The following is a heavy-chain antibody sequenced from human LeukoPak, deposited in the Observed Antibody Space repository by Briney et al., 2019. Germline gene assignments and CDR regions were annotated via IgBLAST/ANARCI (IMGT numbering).Heavy chain of an antibody. V-gene: IGHV1-2*06. D-gene: IGHD3-22*01. CDR3: ARLDGGYYYDSSGYYHGLFDY. CDR2: INPNSGGT. CDR1: GYTFTGYY. J-gene: IGHJ4*02. Sequence: ASVKVSCXASGYTFTGYYMHWVRQAPGQGLEWMGRINPNSGGTNYAQKFQGRVTMTRDTSIGTAYMELSRLRSDDTAVYYCARLDGGYYYDSSGYYHGLFDYWGQGTLVTVSS.